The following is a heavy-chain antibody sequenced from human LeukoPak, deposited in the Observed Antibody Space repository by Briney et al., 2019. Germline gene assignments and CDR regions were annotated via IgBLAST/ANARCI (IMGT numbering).Heavy chain of an antibody. CDR3: ARDRGIVVVPAAPYYYYYGMDV. CDR2: ISAYNGNT. J-gene: IGHJ6*02. Sequence: ASVKVSCKASGYTFTSYGISWVRQAPGQGLEWMGWISAYNGNTNYAQKLQGRVTMTTDTSTSTAYVELRSLRSDDTAVYYCARDRGIVVVPAAPYYYYYGMDVWGQGTTVTVSS. V-gene: IGHV1-18*01. CDR1: GYTFTSYG. D-gene: IGHD2-2*01.